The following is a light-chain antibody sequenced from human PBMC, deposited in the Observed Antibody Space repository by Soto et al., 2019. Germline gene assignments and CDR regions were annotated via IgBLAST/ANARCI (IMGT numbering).Light chain of an antibody. V-gene: IGKV3-15*01. CDR2: AAS. CDR1: QSVSSD. J-gene: IGKJ2*01. Sequence: EIVMTQSPATLSVSPGERATLSCRASQSVSSDLAWYQQKPGQAPRLLIYAASTRATAIPARFSGSGSGTEFTLTISSLQSEDCAVYYCQQYNNWPPAYTFGQGTKVDIK. CDR3: QQYNNWPPAYT.